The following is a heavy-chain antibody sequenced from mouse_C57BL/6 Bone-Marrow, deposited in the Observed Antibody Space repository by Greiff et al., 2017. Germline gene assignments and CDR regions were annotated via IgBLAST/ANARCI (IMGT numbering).Heavy chain of an antibody. CDR1: GFSLSTFGMG. V-gene: IGHV8-8*01. Sequence: QVTLKESGPGILQPSQTLSLTCSFSGFSLSTFGMGVGWIRQPSGKGLEWLAHIWWDDDKYYNPALKSRLTISKDTSKNHVFLKIANVDTADTATYYGARPITTVVATDWYFDVGGTGTTVTVSS. J-gene: IGHJ1*03. CDR3: ARPITTVVATDWYFDV. D-gene: IGHD1-1*01. CDR2: IWWDDDK.